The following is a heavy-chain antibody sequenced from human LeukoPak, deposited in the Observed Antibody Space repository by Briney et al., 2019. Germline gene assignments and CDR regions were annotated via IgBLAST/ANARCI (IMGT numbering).Heavy chain of an antibody. J-gene: IGHJ4*02. CDR2: IYYSGST. D-gene: IGHD6-13*01. CDR1: GGSISSSSYY. CDR3: ARVAAAAKFDY. V-gene: IGHV4-39*01. Sequence: SETLSLTCTVSGGSISSSSYYWGWIRQPPGKGLEWIGSIYYSGSTYYNPSLKSRVTISVDTSKNQFSLKLSSVTAADTAVYYCARVAAAAKFDYWGQGTLVTVSS.